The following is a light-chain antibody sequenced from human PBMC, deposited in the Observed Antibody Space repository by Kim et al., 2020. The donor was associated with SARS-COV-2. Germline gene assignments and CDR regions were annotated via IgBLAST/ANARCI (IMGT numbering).Light chain of an antibody. V-gene: IGLV3-1*01. CDR1: KMGGHY. CDR3: QAWDSSTFYV. CDR2: QDR. Sequence: PGQTAGRNDSGEKMGGHYACRYQQKPGQSPVLVIYQDRKRPSGIPERFSGSNSGNTATLTISGTQAMDEADYYCQAWDSSTFYVFGTGTKVTVL. J-gene: IGLJ1*01.